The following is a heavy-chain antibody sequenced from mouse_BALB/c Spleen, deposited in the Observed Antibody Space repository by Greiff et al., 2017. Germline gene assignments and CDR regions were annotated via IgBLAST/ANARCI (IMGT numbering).Heavy chain of an antibody. CDR3: ARYYYDYAGFAY. CDR1: GYTFTSYV. CDR2: INPYNDGT. J-gene: IGHJ3*01. Sequence: VHVKQSGPELVKPGASVKMSCKASGYTFTSYVMHWVKQKPGQGLEWIGYINPYNDGTKYNEKFKGKATLTSDKSSSTAYMELSSLTSEDSAVYYCARYYYDYAGFAYWGQGTLVTVSA. V-gene: IGHV1-14*01. D-gene: IGHD2-4*01.